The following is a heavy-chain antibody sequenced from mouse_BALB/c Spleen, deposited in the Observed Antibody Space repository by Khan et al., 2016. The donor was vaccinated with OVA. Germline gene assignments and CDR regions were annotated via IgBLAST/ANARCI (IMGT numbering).Heavy chain of an antibody. CDR2: INSSTGYT. D-gene: IGHD1-1*01. Sequence: VQLVESGAELAKPGASVKMSCKASGYTFINYWILWVKQRPGQGLEWIGYINSSTGYTEYNQNFKDKATLTADKSSSTAYMQLSSLTSEDSAVYYCARRGLRWDFDYWGQGTTLTVSS. CDR3: ARRGLRWDFDY. J-gene: IGHJ2*01. V-gene: IGHV1-7*01. CDR1: GYTFINYW.